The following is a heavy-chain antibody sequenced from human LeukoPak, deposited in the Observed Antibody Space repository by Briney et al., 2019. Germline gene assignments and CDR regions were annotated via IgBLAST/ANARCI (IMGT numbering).Heavy chain of an antibody. CDR2: ISSSSSYI. CDR1: GFTFSSYA. CDR3: ARAYSNYPYYYYYGMDV. Sequence: GGSLRLSCVASGFTFSSYAMTWVRQAPGKGLEWVSSISSSSSYIYYADSVKGRFTISRDNAKNSLYLQMNSLRAEDTAVYYCARAYSNYPYYYYYGMDVWGQGTTVTVSS. V-gene: IGHV3-21*01. J-gene: IGHJ6*02. D-gene: IGHD4-4*01.